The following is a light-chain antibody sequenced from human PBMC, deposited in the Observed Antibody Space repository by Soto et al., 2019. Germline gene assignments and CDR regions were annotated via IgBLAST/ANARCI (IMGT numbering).Light chain of an antibody. J-gene: IGLJ1*01. V-gene: IGLV1-51*02. CDR1: SSEIGRNY. CDR2: ENN. Sequence: QSVLTQPPSVSAAPGQKVTISCSGSSSEIGRNYVSWYKHLPGTAPKLLIYENNKRPSGIPDRLSGSKSGSSATLGITGLQTGDEADYYCGTWDSSLTTYVFGPGTKVTVL. CDR3: GTWDSSLTTYV.